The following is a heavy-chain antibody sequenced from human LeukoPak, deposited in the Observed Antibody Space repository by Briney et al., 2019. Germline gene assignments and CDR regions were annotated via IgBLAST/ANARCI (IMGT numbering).Heavy chain of an antibody. Sequence: GGSLRPSCAASGFTFSIYAMSWVRQAPGKGLEWVSTISASGGSTYYADSVKGRFTISRDNSKNTLYLQMNSVRAEDTAVYYCAKDPAAAGTAEYFQHWGQGTLATVSS. CDR3: AKDPAAAGTAEYFQH. CDR2: ISASGGST. J-gene: IGHJ1*01. D-gene: IGHD6-13*01. V-gene: IGHV3-23*01. CDR1: GFTFSIYA.